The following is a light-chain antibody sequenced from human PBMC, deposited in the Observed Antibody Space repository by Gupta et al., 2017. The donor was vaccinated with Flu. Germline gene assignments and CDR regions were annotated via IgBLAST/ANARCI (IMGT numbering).Light chain of an antibody. CDR3: RQGIYCPSP. J-gene: IGKJ3*01. CDR1: QSPVYSGGNNY. Sequence: DVVMTQSPLSLPTTLGQPAFISCRSSQSPVYSGGNNYLNWFQQRPGQSPRRLIYKGSNWDSGVPYRFSGSGSGTDFTLKISRVESEDVGFYYCRQGIYCPSPFGHGTKVDIK. CDR2: KGS. V-gene: IGKV2D-30*01.